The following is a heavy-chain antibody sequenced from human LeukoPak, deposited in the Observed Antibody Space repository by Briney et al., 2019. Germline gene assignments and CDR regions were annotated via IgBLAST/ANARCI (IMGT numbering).Heavy chain of an antibody. D-gene: IGHD3-10*01. CDR3: ARARVPGELNY. Sequence: PGGSLILSCAASGFTFSSYSMNWVRQAPGKGLEWLSYISNSGSSKYYADSVRGRFTISRDNAKNSLYLQMNSLRAEDTAVYYCARARVPGELNYWGQGTLVTVSS. J-gene: IGHJ4*02. CDR1: GFTFSSYS. V-gene: IGHV3-48*04. CDR2: ISNSGSSK.